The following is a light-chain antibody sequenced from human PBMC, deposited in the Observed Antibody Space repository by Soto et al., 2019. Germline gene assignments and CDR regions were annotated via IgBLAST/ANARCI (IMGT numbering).Light chain of an antibody. J-gene: IGKJ4*01. CDR2: AAS. V-gene: IGKV1-8*01. CDR1: QGISSY. CDR3: QQYYSYPLT. Sequence: AIRMTQSPSSFSASTGDRVTITCRASQGISSYLAWYQQKPGKAPKLLIYAASTLQSGVPSRFIGSGSGTDLTLPISCLQSEDFATYYCQQYYSYPLTFGGGTKVEIK.